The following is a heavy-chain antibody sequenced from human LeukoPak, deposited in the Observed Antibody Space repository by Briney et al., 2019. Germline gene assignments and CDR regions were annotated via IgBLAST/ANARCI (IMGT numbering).Heavy chain of an antibody. J-gene: IGHJ4*02. CDR3: ARDRDGDYAY. CDR1: GFTFSSYS. D-gene: IGHD4-17*01. V-gene: IGHV3-21*01. Sequence: GGSLRLSCAASGFTFSSYSTNWVRQAPGKGLEWVSSISSSSSYIYYADSVKGRFTISRDNAKNSLYLQMNSLRAEDTAVYYCARDRDGDYAYWGQGTLVTVSS. CDR2: ISSSSSYI.